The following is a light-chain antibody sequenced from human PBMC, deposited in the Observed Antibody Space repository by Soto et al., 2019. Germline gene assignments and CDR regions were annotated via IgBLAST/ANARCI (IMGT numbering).Light chain of an antibody. J-gene: IGKJ1*01. CDR1: QTISSW. Sequence: DIQMTQSPSTLSGSVGDRVTITCRASQTISSWLAWYKQKPGKPPKVMIYGASNLQSGVPSRFRGSGSGTEFTLTISSLKPDDFETYYCQHYNSYSEAFGQGTKVDIK. CDR3: QHYNSYSEA. V-gene: IGKV1-5*01. CDR2: GAS.